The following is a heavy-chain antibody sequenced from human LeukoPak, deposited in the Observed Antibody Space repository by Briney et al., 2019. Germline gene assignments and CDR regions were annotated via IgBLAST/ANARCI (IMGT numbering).Heavy chain of an antibody. CDR1: GFTFSSYE. D-gene: IGHD3-3*01. J-gene: IGHJ4*02. CDR3: ARGKVFWSGYGYCFDY. CDR2: ISSSGSTI. Sequence: PGGSLRLSCAASGFTFSSYEMNWVRQAPGKGLEWVSYISSSGSTIYYADSVKGRFTISRDNAKNSLYLQMNSLRAEDTAVYYCARGKVFWSGYGYCFDYWGQGTLVTVSP. V-gene: IGHV3-48*03.